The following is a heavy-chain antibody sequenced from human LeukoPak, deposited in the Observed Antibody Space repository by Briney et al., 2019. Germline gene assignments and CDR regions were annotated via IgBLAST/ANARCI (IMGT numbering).Heavy chain of an antibody. D-gene: IGHD4-23*01. J-gene: IGHJ4*02. CDR1: GFTFDDYT. V-gene: IGHV3-43*01. Sequence: GGSLRLSCAASGFTFDDYTMDWVRQAPGKGLEWVSLISWDGGSTYYADSVKGRFTISRDNSKNSLYLQMNSLRTEDTALYYCAKDIGDDYGGNGGLIDYWGQGTLVTVSS. CDR2: ISWDGGST. CDR3: AKDIGDDYGGNGGLIDY.